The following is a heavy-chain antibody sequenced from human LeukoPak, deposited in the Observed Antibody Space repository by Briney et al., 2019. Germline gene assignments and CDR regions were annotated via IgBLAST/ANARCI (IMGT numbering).Heavy chain of an antibody. D-gene: IGHD2-15*01. CDR1: GFTFSSSA. Sequence: PGGSLRLSCAASGFTFSSSAMSWVRQAPGKGLEWVSAISNNGGYTYYADSVQGRFTISRDNSKSTLCLQMNSLRAEDTAVYYGAKQLGYCSDGSCYSPYWGQGTLVTVSS. CDR2: ISNNGGYT. J-gene: IGHJ4*02. CDR3: AKQLGYCSDGSCYSPY. V-gene: IGHV3-23*01.